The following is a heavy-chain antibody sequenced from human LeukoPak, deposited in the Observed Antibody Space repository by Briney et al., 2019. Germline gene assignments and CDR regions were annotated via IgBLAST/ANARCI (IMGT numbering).Heavy chain of an antibody. Sequence: SETLSLTCTDSGGSISSSYWTWVRQPAGKGLEWIGRIYTSGSTNYNPSLKSRVTMSVDTSKNQFSLKLSSMTAADTAVYYCARSGFSGSYCFDSWGQGTLVTVSS. CDR1: GGSISSSY. CDR3: ARSGFSGSYCFDS. J-gene: IGHJ4*02. CDR2: IYTSGST. V-gene: IGHV4-4*07. D-gene: IGHD3-10*01.